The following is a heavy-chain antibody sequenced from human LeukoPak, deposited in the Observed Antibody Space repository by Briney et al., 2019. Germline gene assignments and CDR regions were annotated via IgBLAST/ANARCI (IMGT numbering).Heavy chain of an antibody. CDR1: GFTFRRYS. D-gene: IGHD3-10*01. J-gene: IGHJ4*02. CDR2: ITGSGTYI. CDR3: ARGGMVRGVLDY. V-gene: IGHV3-21*04. Sequence: GGSLRLSCAASGFTFRRYSMTWVRQAPGKGLEWVSTITGSGTYIYYAESVKGRFTISRDNSKNTLNLQINILRAEDTAVYYCARGGMVRGVLDYWGQGTLVTVSS.